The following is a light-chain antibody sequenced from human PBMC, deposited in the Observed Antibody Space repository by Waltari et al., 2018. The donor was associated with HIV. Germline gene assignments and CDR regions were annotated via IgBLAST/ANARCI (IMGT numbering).Light chain of an antibody. J-gene: IGLJ1*01. V-gene: IGLV3-1*01. CDR2: QDS. CDR1: KLGNTY. Sequence: SFDLSQPASVSVSPGQTATVTCSGDKLGNTYVCCYRQRAGQSPELLMFQDSRRHSGISQRFAVSNSGDRATVSIRETQALDEADYYCQAWDSNTFVFGSGTRVTVL. CDR3: QAWDSNTFV.